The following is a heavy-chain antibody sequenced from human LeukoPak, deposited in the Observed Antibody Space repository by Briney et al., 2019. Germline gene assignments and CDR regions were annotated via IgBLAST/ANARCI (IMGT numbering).Heavy chain of an antibody. CDR3: ARVSMVRGVTFDY. CDR1: GGSISSGDYY. CDR2: IYYSGST. D-gene: IGHD3-10*01. Sequence: PSETLSLTCTVSGGSISSGDYYWSWIRQPPGKGLEWIGYIYYSGSTYYNPSLKSRVTISVDTSKNQFSLKLSSVTAADTAVYYCARVSMVRGVTFDYWGQGTLVTVSS. V-gene: IGHV4-30-4*01. J-gene: IGHJ4*02.